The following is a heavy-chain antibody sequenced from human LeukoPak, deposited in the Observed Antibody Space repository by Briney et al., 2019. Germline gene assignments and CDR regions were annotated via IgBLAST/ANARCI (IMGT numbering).Heavy chain of an antibody. D-gene: IGHD2-21*01. J-gene: IGHJ6*02. V-gene: IGHV1-2*02. CDR1: GYTFTDYY. Sequence: EASVKVSCKASGYTFTDYYIQWVRQAPGQGLEWMGWIIPIGGSTNYAESFQGRVSMTRDASISTAYLEPSRLRSDDTAVYYCASLFTSAVDVWGQGTTVTVSS. CDR2: IIPIGGST. CDR3: ASLFTSAVDV.